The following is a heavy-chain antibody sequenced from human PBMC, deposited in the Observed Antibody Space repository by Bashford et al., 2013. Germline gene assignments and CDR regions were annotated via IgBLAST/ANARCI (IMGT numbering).Heavy chain of an antibody. J-gene: IGHJ4*02. CDR2: IRHDGIDK. Sequence: GGSLRLSCAASGFTFSSYTMVWVRQAPGKGLEWVAVIRHDGIDKYYADSVKGRFTISRDNSQNTLHLQMNSLRAEDTALYYCARDNWGTDYWGQGTLVTVSS. D-gene: IGHD3-16*01. CDR1: GFTFSSYT. V-gene: IGHV3-30*02. CDR3: ARDNWGTDY.